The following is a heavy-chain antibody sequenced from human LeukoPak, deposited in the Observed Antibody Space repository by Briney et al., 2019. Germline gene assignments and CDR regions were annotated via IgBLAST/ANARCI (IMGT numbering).Heavy chain of an antibody. CDR2: ISYDGSYK. V-gene: IGHV3-30-3*01. CDR3: ARQKGSSTWSSFDP. Sequence: GGSLRLSCAASGFTFSTYAIHWVRQAPGKGLEWVAVISYDGSYKYYADSVEGRFTVSRDNSKNTLYLQMNSLRTDDTAVYYCARQKGSSTWSSFDPWGQGTLLTVSS. CDR1: GFTFSTYA. D-gene: IGHD6-13*01. J-gene: IGHJ5*02.